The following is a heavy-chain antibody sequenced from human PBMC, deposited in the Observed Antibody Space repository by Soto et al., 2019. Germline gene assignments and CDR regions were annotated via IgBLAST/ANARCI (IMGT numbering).Heavy chain of an antibody. CDR2: ISYDGSNK. CDR1: GFTFSSYG. CDR3: AKDTYDSSAY. J-gene: IGHJ4*02. D-gene: IGHD3-22*01. V-gene: IGHV3-30*18. Sequence: GGSLRLSCAASGFTFSSYGMHWVRQAPGKGLEWVAVISYDGSNKYYADSVKGRFTISRDNSKNTLYLQMNSLRAEDTAVYYCAKDTYDSSAYWGQGTLVTVSS.